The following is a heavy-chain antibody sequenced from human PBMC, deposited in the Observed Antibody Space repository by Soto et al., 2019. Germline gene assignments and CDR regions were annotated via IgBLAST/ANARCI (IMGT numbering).Heavy chain of an antibody. Sequence: QVQLQQWGAGLLKPSETLSLTCAVYGGSFSGYYWSWIRQPPGKGLEWIGEINHSGSTNYNPSLKSRVTISVDTSKNQFSLKLSSVTAADTAVYYCARIPGLFTHYYGSGSYYRYYYYMDVWGKGTTVTVSS. D-gene: IGHD3-10*01. J-gene: IGHJ6*03. CDR1: GGSFSGYY. CDR3: ARIPGLFTHYYGSGSYYRYYYYMDV. CDR2: INHSGST. V-gene: IGHV4-34*01.